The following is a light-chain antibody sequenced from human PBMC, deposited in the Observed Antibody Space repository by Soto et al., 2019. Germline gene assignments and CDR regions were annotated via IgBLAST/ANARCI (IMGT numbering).Light chain of an antibody. Sequence: QSALTQPPSVSAAPGQKVTISYSGSSSNIGNNYVSWYQQLPGTAPKLLIYENNKRPSGIPNRFSGSKSGTSATLGITGLQTGDEADYYCGTWDSSLSRGVFGTGTKVTVL. J-gene: IGLJ1*01. CDR3: GTWDSSLSRGV. CDR2: ENN. CDR1: SSNIGNNY. V-gene: IGLV1-51*02.